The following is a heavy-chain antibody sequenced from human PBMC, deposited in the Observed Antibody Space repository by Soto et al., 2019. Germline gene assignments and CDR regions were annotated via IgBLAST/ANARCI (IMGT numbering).Heavy chain of an antibody. J-gene: IGHJ4*02. D-gene: IGHD5-12*01. CDR2: IYWDDDK. CDR3: ARIFSPMATPHFDY. Sequence: QITLKESGPTLVKPTQTLTLTCTFSGFSLSTSGVGVGWIRQPPGKALEWLALIYWDDDKRYSPSLKRRLTITKDTSKNQVVLTMTNMDPVDTATYYCARIFSPMATPHFDYWGQGTLVTLS. V-gene: IGHV2-5*02. CDR1: GFSLSTSGVG.